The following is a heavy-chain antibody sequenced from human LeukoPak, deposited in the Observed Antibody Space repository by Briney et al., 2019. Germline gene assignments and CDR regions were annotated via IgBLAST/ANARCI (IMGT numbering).Heavy chain of an antibody. Sequence: GGTVRLSCAASGFTFSSYGMHWVRQAPGKGLEWVAVIWYDGTNKCYADSVKGRFTISRDNSKNTLYLQMNSLRAEDTAVYYCARTASRGPQSAESFHHWGQGTLVTVSS. J-gene: IGHJ1*01. CDR2: IWYDGTNK. V-gene: IGHV3-33*01. CDR1: GFTFSSYG. CDR3: ARTASRGPQSAESFHH.